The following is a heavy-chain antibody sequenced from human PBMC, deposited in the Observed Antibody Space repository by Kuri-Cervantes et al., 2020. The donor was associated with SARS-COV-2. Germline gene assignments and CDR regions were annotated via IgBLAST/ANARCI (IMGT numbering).Heavy chain of an antibody. J-gene: IGHJ4*02. V-gene: IGHV3-23*01. CDR3: AKSPLGELLLYYFDY. D-gene: IGHD1-26*01. CDR2: ISGSGGST. Sequence: GGSLRLSCAASGFTFSSYAMSWVRQAPGKGLEWVSAISGSGGSTYYADSVKGQFTISRDNSKNTLYLQMNSLRAEDTAVYYCAKSPLGELLLYYFDYWGQGTLVTVSS. CDR1: GFTFSSYA.